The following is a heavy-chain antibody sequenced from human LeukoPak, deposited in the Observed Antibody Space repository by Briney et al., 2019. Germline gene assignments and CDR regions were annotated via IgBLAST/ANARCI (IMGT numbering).Heavy chain of an antibody. CDR2: IYSGGST. CDR1: GFTVSSNY. Sequence: GGSLRLSCAASGFTVSSNYMSWVRQAPGKGLEWVSMIYSGGSTYYADSVKGRFTISRDNSKNTVYLQMNSLRAEDTAVYYCAKEKYCTATTCQGNDAFDLWGQGTRVTVSS. D-gene: IGHD2-8*02. J-gene: IGHJ3*01. V-gene: IGHV3-66*02. CDR3: AKEKYCTATTCQGNDAFDL.